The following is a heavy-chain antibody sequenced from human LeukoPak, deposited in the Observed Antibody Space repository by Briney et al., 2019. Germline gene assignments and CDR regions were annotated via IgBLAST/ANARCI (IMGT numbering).Heavy chain of an antibody. CDR3: ARKEGYYVY. V-gene: IGHV4-39*01. J-gene: IGHJ4*02. CDR1: GGSIGSSSYY. D-gene: IGHD3-10*02. Sequence: SETLSLTCTVSGGSIGSSSYYWGWIRQPPGKGLEWIGSIYYSGSTYYNPSLKSRVTISVDTSKNQFSLKLSSVNAADTAVYSGARKEGYYVYGAQGTLFTVS. CDR2: IYYSGST.